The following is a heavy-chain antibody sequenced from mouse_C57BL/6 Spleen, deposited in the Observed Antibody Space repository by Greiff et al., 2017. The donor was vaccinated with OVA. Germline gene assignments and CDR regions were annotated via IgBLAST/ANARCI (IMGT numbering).Heavy chain of an antibody. D-gene: IGHD4-1*01. CDR3: ARSGIYAMDY. V-gene: IGHV1-64*01. CDR2: IHPNSGST. Sequence: VQLQQPGAELVKPGASVKLSCKASGYTFTSYWMHWVKQRPGQGLEWIGMIHPNSGSTNYNEKFTSKATLTVDKSSSTAYMQLSSLTSEDSAVYYCARSGIYAMDYWGQGTSVTVSS. J-gene: IGHJ4*01. CDR1: GYTFTSYW.